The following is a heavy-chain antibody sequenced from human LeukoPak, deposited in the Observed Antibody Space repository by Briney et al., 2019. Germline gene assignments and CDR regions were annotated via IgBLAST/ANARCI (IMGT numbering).Heavy chain of an antibody. CDR3: ARDVVLRWYSS. CDR1: GFTFSDHY. J-gene: IGHJ6*02. Sequence: PGGSLRLSCAASGFTFSDHYMDWVRQAPGKGLEWVGRIRNKANSYTTEYAAYVKGRFTISRDDSKNSLYLQMNSLKTEDTAVYYCARDVVLRWYSSWGQGTTVTVSS. V-gene: IGHV3-72*01. CDR2: IRNKANSYTT. D-gene: IGHD2-15*01.